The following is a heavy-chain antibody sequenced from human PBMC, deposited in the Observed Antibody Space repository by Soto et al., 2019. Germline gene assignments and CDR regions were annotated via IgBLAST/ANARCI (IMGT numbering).Heavy chain of an antibody. CDR3: ARGPYTGAWYPLKGDY. Sequence: QVQLVQSGAEVKKPGSSVKVSCKASGGTFSSYAISWVRQAPGQGLEWMGGIIPIFGTANYAQKFQGRVTITADESTSTAYMGLNSLRSEDTAVYYCARGPYTGAWYPLKGDYWGQGTLVTVSS. V-gene: IGHV1-69*01. D-gene: IGHD6-19*01. CDR2: IIPIFGTA. CDR1: GGTFSSYA. J-gene: IGHJ4*02.